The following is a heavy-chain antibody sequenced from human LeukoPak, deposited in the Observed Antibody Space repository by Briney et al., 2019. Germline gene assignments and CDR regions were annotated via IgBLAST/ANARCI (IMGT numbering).Heavy chain of an antibody. CDR2: ISGSGGTT. V-gene: IGHV3-23*01. Sequence: PGGSLRLSCAASGFSFSNYAMSWVRQAPGKGLEWVSAISGSGGTTNYADSVKGRFTISRDNSKNTLYLQMDSLRAEDTAVYYCAKVGSSMSFYDYYGLDVWGQGTMVTVSS. CDR3: AKVGSSMSFYDYYGLDV. CDR1: GFSFSNYA. D-gene: IGHD6-13*01. J-gene: IGHJ6*02.